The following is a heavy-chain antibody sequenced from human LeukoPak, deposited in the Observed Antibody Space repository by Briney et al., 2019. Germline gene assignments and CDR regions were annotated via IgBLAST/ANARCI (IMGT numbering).Heavy chain of an antibody. CDR1: GFTFSNYG. Sequence: PGGSLRLSCAASGFTFSNYGMGWVLQAPGKGLGWVSGISGGGGGTYYADSVKGRSTIFRDNSKNTLYLQWDSLRAEDTAVYYCAKRGSPSGSYFFDYWGQGTLVTVSS. J-gene: IGHJ4*02. V-gene: IGHV3-23*01. CDR3: AKRGSPSGSYFFDY. CDR2: ISGGGGGT. D-gene: IGHD1-26*01.